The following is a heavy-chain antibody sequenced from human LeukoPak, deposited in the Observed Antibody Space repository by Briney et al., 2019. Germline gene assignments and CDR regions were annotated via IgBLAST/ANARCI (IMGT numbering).Heavy chain of an antibody. Sequence: ASVKVSCKVSGYTLTELSMHWVRQAPGKGLVWMGSFDPEDGETIYAQKFQGRVTMTAGTSTNTAYIELRSLRSEDKAAYYCATVKGSYYTSWGQGTLVTVSS. CDR3: ATVKGSYYTS. CDR1: GYTLTELS. V-gene: IGHV1-24*01. CDR2: FDPEDGET. J-gene: IGHJ5*02. D-gene: IGHD1-26*01.